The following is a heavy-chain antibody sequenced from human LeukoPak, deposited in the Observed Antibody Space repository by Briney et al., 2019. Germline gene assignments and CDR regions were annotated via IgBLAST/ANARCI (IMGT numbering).Heavy chain of an antibody. D-gene: IGHD4-17*01. CDR3: ATQTTVPKGAYGMDV. Sequence: GGSLRLSCAASGFTVSSNYMSWVRQAPGKGLEWVSVIYCGGSTYYADSVKGRFTISRDNSKNTLYLQMNSLRAEDTAVYYCATQTTVPKGAYGMDVWGQGTTVTVSS. CDR2: IYCGGST. J-gene: IGHJ6*02. V-gene: IGHV3-53*01. CDR1: GFTVSSNY.